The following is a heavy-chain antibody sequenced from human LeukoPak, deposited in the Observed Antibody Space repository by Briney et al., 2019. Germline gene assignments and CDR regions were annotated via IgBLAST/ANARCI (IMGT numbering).Heavy chain of an antibody. CDR1: GFTFGSYG. J-gene: IGHJ4*02. V-gene: IGHV3-30*18. Sequence: PGRSLRLSCAASGFTFGSYGMHWVRQAPGKGLEWVAVISYDGSNKYYADSVKGRFTISRDNSKNTLYLQMNSLRAEDTAVYYCVKDRVATIMIDYWGQGTLVTVSS. CDR2: ISYDGSNK. D-gene: IGHD5-12*01. CDR3: VKDRVATIMIDY.